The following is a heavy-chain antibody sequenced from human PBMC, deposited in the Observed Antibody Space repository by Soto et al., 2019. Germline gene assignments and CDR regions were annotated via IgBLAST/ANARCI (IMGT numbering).Heavy chain of an antibody. CDR1: DHTFTYYG. CDR2: LSGYNGNT. CDR3: AATGGHYFGFDV. Sequence: QVQLLQSGGEVKKPGASLNVSCNSSDHTFTYYGINWVTRAPGQGRAWRGWLSGYNGNTKYAQKFQNRVTMSADTSTRTAYMEMRSLTYDDTAVYFCAATGGHYFGFDVWGQGTTVTVSS. J-gene: IGHJ6*02. V-gene: IGHV1-18*01. D-gene: IGHD2-8*02.